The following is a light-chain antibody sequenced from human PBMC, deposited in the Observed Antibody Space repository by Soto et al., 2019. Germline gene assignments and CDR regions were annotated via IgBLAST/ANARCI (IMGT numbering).Light chain of an antibody. CDR3: PKYNSVPLT. J-gene: IGKJ4*01. Sequence: DIQMTQSPSSLSASVGDRVTITCRASQGISNYLAWYQQRPGKVPKLLIYAASTLHSGVPSLFGGSGSWTDFTRTITTLQPEAVATDYYPKYNSVPLTFGGGTEVDIK. CDR1: QGISNY. V-gene: IGKV1-27*01. CDR2: AAS.